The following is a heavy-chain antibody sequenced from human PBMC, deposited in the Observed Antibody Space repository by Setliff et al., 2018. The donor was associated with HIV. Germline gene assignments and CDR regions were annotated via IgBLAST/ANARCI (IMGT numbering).Heavy chain of an antibody. CDR1: GQFISDGYY. D-gene: IGHD3-16*01. CDR3: AKHDFGEGSCFDP. CDR2: VYHSGKT. Sequence: NPSETLSLTCTVSGQFISDGYYWGWIRQPPGKGLEWIGSVYHSGKTYYNPSLKSRVTMSADTPKNQISLMLRSMTAADTAVYYCAKHDFGEGSCFDPWGQGSLVTVSS. V-gene: IGHV4-38-2*02. J-gene: IGHJ5*02.